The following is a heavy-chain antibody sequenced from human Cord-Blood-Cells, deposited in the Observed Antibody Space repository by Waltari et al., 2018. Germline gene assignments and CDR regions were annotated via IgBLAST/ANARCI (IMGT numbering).Heavy chain of an antibody. CDR2: INHSGST. CDR3: ARRPPPYSGSYYWFDP. D-gene: IGHD1-26*01. CDR1: GGSFSGYY. Sequence: QVQLQQWGAGLLKPSETLSLTCAVYGGSFSGYYWSLIRQPPGKGLEWIGEINHSGSTNYNPSLKSRVTISVDTSKNQFSLKLSSVTAADTAVYYCARRPPPYSGSYYWFDPWGQGTLVTVSS. J-gene: IGHJ5*02. V-gene: IGHV4-34*01.